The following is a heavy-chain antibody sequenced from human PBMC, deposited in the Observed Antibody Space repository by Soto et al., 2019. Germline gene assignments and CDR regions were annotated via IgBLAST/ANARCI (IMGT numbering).Heavy chain of an antibody. CDR1: GGSISSGGYS. Sequence: QLQLQESGSGLVKPAQTLSLTCAESGGSISSGGYSCSWIRQPPGKGLEWIAYISHTGSTYYNPSIKSRVTISVARSKNRFSLELSSVTAADTGVYYCARGGSILGYWGKGPLVTFSS. V-gene: IGHV4-30-2*01. J-gene: IGHJ4*02. CDR2: ISHTGST. CDR3: ARGGSILGY. D-gene: IGHD2-21*01.